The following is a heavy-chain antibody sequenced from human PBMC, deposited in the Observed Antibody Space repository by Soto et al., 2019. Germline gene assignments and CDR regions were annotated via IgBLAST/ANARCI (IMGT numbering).Heavy chain of an antibody. J-gene: IGHJ4*02. V-gene: IGHV4-31*03. D-gene: IGHD3-10*01. CDR3: ARGLMVRGVGHGQFDY. CDR1: GGSISSGGYY. CDR2: IYYSGST. Sequence: QVQLQESGPGLVKPSQTLSLTCTVSGGSISSGGYYWSWIRQHPGKGLEWIGYIYYSGSTYYNPSLTSRVTISVDTSKNQCSLKLSSVTAADTAVYYCARGLMVRGVGHGQFDYWGQGTLVTVSS.